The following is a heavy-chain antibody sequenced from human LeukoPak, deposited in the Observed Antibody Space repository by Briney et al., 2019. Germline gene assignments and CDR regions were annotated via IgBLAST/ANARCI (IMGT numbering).Heavy chain of an antibody. CDR1: GFTFSSYS. CDR3: ARAGFIYDSSGYYPR. CDR2: ISSSGSTI. D-gene: IGHD3-22*01. J-gene: IGHJ4*02. Sequence: PGGSLRLSCVASGFTFSSYSMNWVRQAPGKGLEWVSYISSSGSTIYYADSVKGRFTISRDNAKNSLYLQMNSLRAEDTAVYYCARAGFIYDSSGYYPRWGQGTLVTVSS. V-gene: IGHV3-48*04.